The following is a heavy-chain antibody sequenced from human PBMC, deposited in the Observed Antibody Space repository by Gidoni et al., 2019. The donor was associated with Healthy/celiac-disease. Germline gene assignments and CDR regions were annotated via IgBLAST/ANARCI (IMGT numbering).Heavy chain of an antibody. J-gene: IGHJ4*02. CDR3: ARGYYYDSSGYYDY. D-gene: IGHD3-22*01. V-gene: IGHV4-34*01. Sequence: QVQLQQWGAGLLKPSETLSLTCAVYGWSFSGYHWSWIRQPPGKGLEWIGEINHSGSTNYNPSLKSRVTISVDTSKNQFSLKLSSVTAADTALYYCARGYYYDSSGYYDYWGQGTLVTVSS. CDR2: INHSGST. CDR1: GWSFSGYH.